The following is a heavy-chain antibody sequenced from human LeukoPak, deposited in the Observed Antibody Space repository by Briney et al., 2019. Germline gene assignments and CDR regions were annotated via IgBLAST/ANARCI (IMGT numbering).Heavy chain of an antibody. CDR3: ATDREGDPSAYYLV. V-gene: IGHV3-23*01. CDR2: ISDNGGGT. Sequence: GGSLRLSCAASGFTFSDYAMSWVRQAPGKGLEWVSTISDNGGGTYYADSVKGRFTISRDNSKNTLFLQMNSLRVEDSAVYYCATDREGDPSAYYLVGGQGTLITVSS. D-gene: IGHD3-22*01. J-gene: IGHJ4*02. CDR1: GFTFSDYA.